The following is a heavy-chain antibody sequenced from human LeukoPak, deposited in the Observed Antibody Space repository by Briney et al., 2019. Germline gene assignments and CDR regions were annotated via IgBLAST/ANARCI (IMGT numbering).Heavy chain of an antibody. CDR2: IYSGGST. Sequence: GGSLRLSCAASGFTVSSNYMSWVRQAPGKGLEWVSVIYSGGSTYYADSVEGRFTISRDYSKNTLYLQMNSLRAEDTAVYYCAKDLGGGTFDYWGQGTLVTVSS. J-gene: IGHJ4*02. CDR1: GFTVSSNY. D-gene: IGHD2-15*01. CDR3: AKDLGGGTFDY. V-gene: IGHV3-53*01.